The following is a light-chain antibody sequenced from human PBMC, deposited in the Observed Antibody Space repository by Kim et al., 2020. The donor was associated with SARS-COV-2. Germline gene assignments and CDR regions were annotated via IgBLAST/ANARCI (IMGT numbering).Light chain of an antibody. V-gene: IGLV2-14*01. CDR3: SSYATSTTWV. J-gene: IGLJ3*02. CDR2: EVN. CDR1: SSDIGSYNH. Sequence: GQSITISCTGRSSDIGSYNHVSWYQQHPHKVPKLIIYEVNRRPSGVSSRFSGSKSGNTASLTISGLQTEDEADYYCSSYATSTTWVFGGGTKVTVL.